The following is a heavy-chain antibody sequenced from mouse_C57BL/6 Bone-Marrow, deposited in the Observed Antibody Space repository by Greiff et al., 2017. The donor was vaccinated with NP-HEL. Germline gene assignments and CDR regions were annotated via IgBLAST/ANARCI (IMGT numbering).Heavy chain of an antibody. V-gene: IGHV5-17*01. CDR1: GFTFSDYG. D-gene: IGHD1-1*01. J-gene: IGHJ4*01. CDR2: ISSGSSAI. Sequence: EVMLVESGGGLVKPGGSLKLSCAASGFTFSDYGMHWVRQAPEKGLEWVAYISSGSSAIYYADTVKGRFTISRDNAKNTLFLQMTSLRSEDTAMYYCARRLLRGIYYAMDYWGQGTSVTVSS. CDR3: ARRLLRGIYYAMDY.